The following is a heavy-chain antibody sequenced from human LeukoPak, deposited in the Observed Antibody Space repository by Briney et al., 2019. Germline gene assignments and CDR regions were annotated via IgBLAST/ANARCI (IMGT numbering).Heavy chain of an antibody. D-gene: IGHD1-26*01. CDR1: GGTFSSHT. CDR2: IIPIFGTA. CDR3: ARGLWSTKWELPDHAFDY. J-gene: IGHJ4*02. V-gene: IGHV1-69*13. Sequence: SVKVSCKASGGTFSSHTINWVRQAPGQGLEWMGGIIPIFGTANYAQKFQGRVTITAVESTSTAYMEVSSLRSEDTAVYYCARGLWSTKWELPDHAFDYWGQGTLVTVSS.